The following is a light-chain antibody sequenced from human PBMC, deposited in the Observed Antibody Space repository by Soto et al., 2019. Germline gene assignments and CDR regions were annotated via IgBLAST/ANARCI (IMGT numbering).Light chain of an antibody. V-gene: IGKV3-15*01. J-gene: IGKJ2*01. Sequence: EILMTQSPDTLSVSPGERATLSCRASQSVSSNLAWYQQKTGQAPRLLIYGAATRATGVPARFSGSGSGTEFTLTISSLQSEDFAVYFCQQYYDWPLFTFGQGTKLEIK. CDR1: QSVSSN. CDR2: GAA. CDR3: QQYYDWPLFT.